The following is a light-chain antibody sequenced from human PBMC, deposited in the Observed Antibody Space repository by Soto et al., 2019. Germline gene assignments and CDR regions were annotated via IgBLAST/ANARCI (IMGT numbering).Light chain of an antibody. CDR2: EGH. Sequence: QSALAQPASVSGSPGQSITISCTGTSGFVGSFSLVSWYQQHPGKAPKVMISEGHRRPSGVSNRFSGSKSGNTASLTISGLQAEVGADYYCCSYGRSSTYVLFGGGTKLTVL. CDR3: CSYGRSSTYVL. CDR1: SGFVGSFSL. J-gene: IGLJ2*01. V-gene: IGLV2-23*01.